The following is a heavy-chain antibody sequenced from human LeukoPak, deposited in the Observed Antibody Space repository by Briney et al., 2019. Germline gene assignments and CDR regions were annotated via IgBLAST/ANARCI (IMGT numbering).Heavy chain of an antibody. CDR1: GFTFSSYS. CDR2: ISRSSSTI. Sequence: GGSLRLSCAASGFTFSSYSMNWVRQAPGKGLEWVSYISRSSSTIYYADSVKGRFTISRDNSKNTLYLQMNSLRAEDTAVYYCARAYCSGGTCYSATDWGQGTLVTVSS. CDR3: ARAYCSGGTCYSATD. D-gene: IGHD2-15*01. V-gene: IGHV3-48*01. J-gene: IGHJ4*02.